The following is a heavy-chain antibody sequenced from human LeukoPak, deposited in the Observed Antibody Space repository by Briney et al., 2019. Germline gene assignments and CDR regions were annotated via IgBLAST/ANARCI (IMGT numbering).Heavy chain of an antibody. V-gene: IGHV4-59*12. CDR3: AREDYSYPTSGPFDS. D-gene: IGHD4-11*01. CDR2: IYYSGST. J-gene: IGHJ5*01. Sequence: SETLSLTCTVSGGSISSYYWSWIRQPPGKGLEWIGYIYYSGSTNYNPSLKSRVTISVDASKNQFSLKLSSVTAADTAVYYCAREDYSYPTSGPFDSWGQGTLVTVSS. CDR1: GGSISSYY.